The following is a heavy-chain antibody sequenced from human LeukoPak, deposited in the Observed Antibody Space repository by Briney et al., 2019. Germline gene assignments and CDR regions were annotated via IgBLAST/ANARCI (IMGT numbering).Heavy chain of an antibody. Sequence: GGSLRLSCAASGFSVSSYGMHWVRQAPGKGLEWVAVIWSDGRNKFYADSVKGRFTVSRDNSKNTLFLQMSSLRADDTALYYCAREVTNDAFDIWGQGTMVTVSS. D-gene: IGHD4-17*01. J-gene: IGHJ3*02. CDR3: AREVTNDAFDI. V-gene: IGHV3-33*01. CDR1: GFSVSSYG. CDR2: IWSDGRNK.